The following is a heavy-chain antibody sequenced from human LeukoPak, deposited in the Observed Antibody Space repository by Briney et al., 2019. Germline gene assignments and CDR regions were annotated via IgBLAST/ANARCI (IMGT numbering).Heavy chain of an antibody. CDR1: GGSISSGSYY. CDR2: IYTSGST. Sequence: PSETLSLTCTVSGGSISSGSYYWGWIRQPAGKGLEWIGRIYTSGSTNYNPSLKSRVTISVDTSKNQFSLKLSSVTAADTAVYYCARDLIVVVPAAHDYYYYYYMDVWGKGTTVTVSS. D-gene: IGHD2-2*01. V-gene: IGHV4-61*02. CDR3: ARDLIVVVPAAHDYYYYYYMDV. J-gene: IGHJ6*03.